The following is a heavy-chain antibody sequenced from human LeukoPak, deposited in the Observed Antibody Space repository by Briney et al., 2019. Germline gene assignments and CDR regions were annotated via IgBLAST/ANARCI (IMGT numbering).Heavy chain of an antibody. D-gene: IGHD3-22*01. CDR2: INSDGSST. Sequence: GGSLRLSCAASGFTFSSYWMHWVRQAPGKGLVWVSRINSDGSSTSYADSVKGRFTISRDNAKNTLYLQMNSLRAEDTAVYYCARDAYDSSGFGAFDIWGQGTMVTVSS. V-gene: IGHV3-74*01. J-gene: IGHJ3*02. CDR1: GFTFSSYW. CDR3: ARDAYDSSGFGAFDI.